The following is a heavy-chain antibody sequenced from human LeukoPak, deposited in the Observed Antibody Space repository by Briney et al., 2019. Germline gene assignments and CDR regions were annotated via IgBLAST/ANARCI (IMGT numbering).Heavy chain of an antibody. Sequence: SETLSLTCTVSGGSISSNGYYWGWILQPPGKGLEWIGSFYYTGSTFYSPSLKSRVTISVDTSKNQFSLKLSSVTAADTAVYYCARRSGTYHAFDIWGQGTMVTVSS. CDR3: ARRSGTYHAFDI. J-gene: IGHJ3*02. CDR1: GGSISSNGYY. CDR2: FYYTGST. D-gene: IGHD1-26*01. V-gene: IGHV4-39*01.